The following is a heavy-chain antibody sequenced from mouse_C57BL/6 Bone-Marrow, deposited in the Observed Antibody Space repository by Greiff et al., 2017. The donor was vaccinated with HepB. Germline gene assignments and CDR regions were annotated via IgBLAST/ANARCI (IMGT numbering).Heavy chain of an antibody. Sequence: VQLKESGGDLVKPGGSLKLSCAASGFTFSSYGMSWVRQTPDKRLEWVATISSGGSYTYYPDSVKGRFTISRDNAKNTLYRQMSSLKSEDTAMYYCARQYYGLWYFDVWGTGTTVTVSS. V-gene: IGHV5-6*01. J-gene: IGHJ1*03. D-gene: IGHD1-1*01. CDR3: ARQYYGLWYFDV. CDR2: ISSGGSYT. CDR1: GFTFSSYG.